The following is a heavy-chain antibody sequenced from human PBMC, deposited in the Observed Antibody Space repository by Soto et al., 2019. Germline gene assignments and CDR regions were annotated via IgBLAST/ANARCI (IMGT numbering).Heavy chain of an antibody. D-gene: IGHD6-13*01. Sequence: ETLSLTCTVSGGSISSYYWSWIRQPPGKGLEWIGYIYYSGSTNYNPSLKSRVTISVDTSKNQFSLKLSSVTAADTAVYYCARGGIAVSGFYSWTQETVVPVSS. J-gene: IGHJ4*02. CDR2: IYYSGST. CDR1: GGSISSYY. CDR3: ARGGIAVSGFYS. V-gene: IGHV4-59*01.